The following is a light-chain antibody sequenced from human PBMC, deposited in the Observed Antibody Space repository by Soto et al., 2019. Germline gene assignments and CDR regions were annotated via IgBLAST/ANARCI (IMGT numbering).Light chain of an antibody. J-gene: IGKJ1*01. CDR2: GAS. V-gene: IGKV3-20*01. CDR3: QQYNSSPST. Sequence: EIMKTQTPATLSVSTAERATLSCRASQSVSSSYLAWYQQKPGQAPRFLIYGASSLATGIPYRFSGSESGTDFTLTISRLEPDDFAMYYCQQYNSSPSTFGQGTKVDIK. CDR1: QSVSSSY.